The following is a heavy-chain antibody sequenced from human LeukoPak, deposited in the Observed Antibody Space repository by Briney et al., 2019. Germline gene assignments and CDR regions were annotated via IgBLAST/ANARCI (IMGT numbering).Heavy chain of an antibody. Sequence: RGSLRLSCAASGFTFSDYYMSWIRQAPGKGLEWISYISSSAYTIHYADSVKGRSTISRDNAKNSLFLQMNSLRAEDTALYYCARVGSYSNFDSWGQGTLVTVSS. CDR1: GFTFSDYY. V-gene: IGHV3-11*04. CDR2: ISSSAYTI. D-gene: IGHD1-26*01. J-gene: IGHJ4*02. CDR3: ARVGSYSNFDS.